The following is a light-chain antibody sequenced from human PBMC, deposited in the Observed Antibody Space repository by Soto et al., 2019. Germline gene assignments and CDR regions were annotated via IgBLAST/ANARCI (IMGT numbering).Light chain of an antibody. Sequence: QSALTQPPFASGSPGQSVTISCTGTSSDVGGYNYVSWYQQHPGKAPKLVIYEVSKRRSGVPDRFSGSKSGNAASLTVSGLQAEEEADYYCSSYAGSNNFDVFGTGTKVTVL. V-gene: IGLV2-8*01. CDR2: EVS. J-gene: IGLJ1*01. CDR1: SSDVGGYNY. CDR3: SSYAGSNNFDV.